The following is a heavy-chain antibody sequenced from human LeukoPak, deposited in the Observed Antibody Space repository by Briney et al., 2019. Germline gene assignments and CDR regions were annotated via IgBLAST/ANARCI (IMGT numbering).Heavy chain of an antibody. Sequence: GGSLRLSCAASGFTVSSNYMSWVRQAPGKGLEWVSVIYSGGSTYYSDSVKGRFNITRDNSKNTLYLQMNRLSAEDTAVYYCASNYYYYMDVWGKGTTVTVSS. CDR3: ASNYYYYMDV. CDR1: GFTVSSNY. V-gene: IGHV3-53*01. CDR2: IYSGGST. J-gene: IGHJ6*03.